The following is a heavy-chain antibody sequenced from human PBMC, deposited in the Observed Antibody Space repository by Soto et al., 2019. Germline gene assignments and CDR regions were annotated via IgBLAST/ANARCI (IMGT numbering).Heavy chain of an antibody. CDR3: ARDLRGYCSGGSCTSKYYYYYYGMDV. CDR1: GYTFTGYY. J-gene: IGHJ6*02. CDR2: INPNSGGT. D-gene: IGHD2-15*01. V-gene: IGHV1-2*02. Sequence: QVQLVQSGAEVKKPGASVKVSCKASGYTFTGYYMHWVRQAPGQGLEWMGWINPNSGGTNYAQKFQGRVTMTRDTSISTAYMELRRLRSDDTAVYYCARDLRGYCSGGSCTSKYYYYYYGMDVWGQGTTVTVSS.